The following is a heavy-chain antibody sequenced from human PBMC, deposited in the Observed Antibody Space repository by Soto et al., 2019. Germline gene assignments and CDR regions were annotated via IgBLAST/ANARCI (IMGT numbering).Heavy chain of an antibody. CDR3: AKVGGYSFGYQFDY. CDR2: INPSGGST. V-gene: IGHV1-46*01. Sequence: ASVKVSCKASGYTFTSYYMHWVRQAPGQGLEWMGIINPSGGSTSYAQKFQGRVTMTRDTSKNTLYLQMNSLRAEDTAVYYCAKVGGYSFGYQFDYWGQETLVTVSS. CDR1: GYTFTSYY. D-gene: IGHD5-18*01. J-gene: IGHJ4*02.